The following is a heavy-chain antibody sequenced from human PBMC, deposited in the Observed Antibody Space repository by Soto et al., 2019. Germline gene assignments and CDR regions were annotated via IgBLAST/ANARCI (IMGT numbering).Heavy chain of an antibody. CDR1: GFTFSNYA. J-gene: IGHJ4*02. D-gene: IGHD6-19*01. Sequence: GGSLRLSCAASGFTFSNYAMRWVRQAPGKGLEWVSAISGSGGSTYYADSVKGRFTISRDNSKNTLYLQMNSLRAEDTAVYYCAKERGKWLDQTDFDYWGQGTLVTVSS. V-gene: IGHV3-23*01. CDR3: AKERGKWLDQTDFDY. CDR2: ISGSGGST.